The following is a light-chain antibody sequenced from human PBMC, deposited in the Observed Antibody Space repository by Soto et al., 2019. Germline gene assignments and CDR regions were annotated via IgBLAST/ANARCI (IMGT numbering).Light chain of an antibody. V-gene: IGKV3-15*01. CDR1: QSVRSN. CDR3: QQYNNWPPWT. CDR2: GAS. Sequence: EIVMTQSPATLSVSPGERDTLSCRASQSVRSNLAWYQQKPGQAPRLLIYGASTRATGFPARFSGSGSGTEFTLTISSLQSEDFAVYYCQQYNNWPPWTFGQGTKVEIK. J-gene: IGKJ1*01.